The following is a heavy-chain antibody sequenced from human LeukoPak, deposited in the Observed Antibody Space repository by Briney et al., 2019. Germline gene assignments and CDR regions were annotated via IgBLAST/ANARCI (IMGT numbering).Heavy chain of an antibody. V-gene: IGHV5-51*01. J-gene: IGHJ5*02. CDR2: INPGNSET. Sequence: GESLKICWKGSGYTFSSYWRAWVRQMPGKGLEWMGIINPGNSETKYSPSFRGQVTISADKSSNTASLQWNSLKASDTAMYYCARRFTSGWAGDHWGQGTLVTVSS. CDR3: ARRFTSGWAGDH. CDR1: GYTFSSYW. D-gene: IGHD6-19*01.